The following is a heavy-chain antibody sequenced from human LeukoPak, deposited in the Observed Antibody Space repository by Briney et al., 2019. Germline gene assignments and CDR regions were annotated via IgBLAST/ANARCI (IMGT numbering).Heavy chain of an antibody. D-gene: IGHD6-13*01. V-gene: IGHV3-48*03. CDR3: ARDPNSSWRLYYFDY. Sequence: GGALRLSCADSGFTFNKYLMTWVRQAPGKGLEWVSYISSSGSTIYYADYVKGRFTISRDNAKNSLYLQMNSLRAEDTAVYYCARDPNSSWRLYYFDYWGQGTLVTVSS. J-gene: IGHJ4*02. CDR2: ISSSGSTI. CDR1: GFTFNKYL.